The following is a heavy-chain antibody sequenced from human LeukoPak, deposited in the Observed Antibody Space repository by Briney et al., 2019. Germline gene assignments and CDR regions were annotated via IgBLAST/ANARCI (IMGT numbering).Heavy chain of an antibody. Sequence: PPGRSLRLSCAASGFTFDDYAMHWVRQAPGKGLEWVSGISWSSDNMDYADSVKGRFTISRDNAKNSLYLQMNSLRVEDTALYYCAKDSGSSSGYESWFDPWGQGTLVTVSS. D-gene: IGHD5-12*01. J-gene: IGHJ5*02. CDR1: GFTFDDYA. CDR2: ISWSSDNM. V-gene: IGHV3-9*01. CDR3: AKDSGSSSGYESWFDP.